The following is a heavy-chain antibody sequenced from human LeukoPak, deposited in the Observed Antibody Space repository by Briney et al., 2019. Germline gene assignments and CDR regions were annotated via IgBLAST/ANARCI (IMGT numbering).Heavy chain of an antibody. V-gene: IGHV1-2*02. D-gene: IGHD6-13*01. Sequence: ASVKVSCKASGYTFTYYYMHWVRQAPGQGLEWMGWINPNSGGTNYAQKFQGRVTMTRDTSISTAYMELSRLRSDDTAVYYCARLYSSSWYDWFDPWGQGTLVTVSS. CDR2: INPNSGGT. J-gene: IGHJ5*02. CDR3: ARLYSSSWYDWFDP. CDR1: GYTFTYYY.